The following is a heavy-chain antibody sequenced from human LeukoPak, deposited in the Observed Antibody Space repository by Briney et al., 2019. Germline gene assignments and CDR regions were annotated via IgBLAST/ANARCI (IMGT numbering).Heavy chain of an antibody. CDR3: AGHRYCSSTSCLDY. V-gene: IGHV4-39*01. CDR1: GGSISSNSYY. CDR2: IYYSGGT. D-gene: IGHD2-2*01. Sequence: PSETLSLTCTVSGGSISSNSYYWAWIRQPPGKGLEWIGNIYYSGGTHYNPSLKSRVTISVDTSKNQFSLKLNSVTAADTSVYYCAGHRYCSSTSCLDYWGQGTLVTVSS. J-gene: IGHJ4*02.